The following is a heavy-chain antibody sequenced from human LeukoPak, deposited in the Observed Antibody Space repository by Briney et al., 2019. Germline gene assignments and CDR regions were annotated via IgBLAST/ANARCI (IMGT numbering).Heavy chain of an antibody. J-gene: IGHJ6*02. CDR3: AKDYYGSGSYLGYYYYYGMDV. CDR2: ISYDGSNK. V-gene: IGHV3-30*18. Sequence: PGGSLRLSCAASGFTFSSYGMHWVRQAPGKGLEWVAAISYDGSNKYYADSVKGRFTISRDNSKNTLYLQMNSLRAEDTAVYYCAKDYYGSGSYLGYYYYYGMDVWGQGTTVTVSS. CDR1: GFTFSSYG. D-gene: IGHD3-10*01.